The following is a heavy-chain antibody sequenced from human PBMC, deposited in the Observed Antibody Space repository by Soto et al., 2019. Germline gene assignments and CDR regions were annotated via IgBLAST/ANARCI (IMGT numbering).Heavy chain of an antibody. CDR2: IKQDGSEK. CDR3: ARDHIVGATNFDY. CDR1: GFRFSSYW. D-gene: IGHD1-26*01. V-gene: IGHV3-7*01. J-gene: IGHJ4*02. Sequence: EVQLVESGGGLVQPGASLRLSCAASGFRFSSYWMSWVRQAPGKGLEWVANIKQDGSEKYYVDSVKGRFTVSRDNAKNSLYLQMNSLRAEDTAVYYCARDHIVGATNFDYWGQGTLVTVSS.